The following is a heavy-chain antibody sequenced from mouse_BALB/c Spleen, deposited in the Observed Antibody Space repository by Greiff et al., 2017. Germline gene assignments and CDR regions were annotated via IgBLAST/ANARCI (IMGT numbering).Heavy chain of an antibody. Sequence: EVQRVESGPGLVKPSQSLSLTCTVTGYSITSDYAWNWIRQFPGNKLEWMGYISYSGSTSYNPSLKSRISITRDTSKNQFFLQLNSVTTEDTATYYCARGDDGYYVGAMDYWGQGTSVTVSA. D-gene: IGHD2-3*01. V-gene: IGHV3-2*02. CDR2: ISYSGST. CDR3: ARGDDGYYVGAMDY. J-gene: IGHJ4*01. CDR1: GYSITSDYA.